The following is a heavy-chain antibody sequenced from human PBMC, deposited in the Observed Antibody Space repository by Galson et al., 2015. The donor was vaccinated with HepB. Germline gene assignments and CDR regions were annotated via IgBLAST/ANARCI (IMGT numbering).Heavy chain of an antibody. J-gene: IGHJ4*02. Sequence: CAISGDGVSSNYAAWNWIRQSPSRGLEWLGRTYYRAKWYNDYAVSVKSRITINPDTSTNQFSLQLNSVTPEDTAVYYCARSFYSSGWENYFDYWGQGALVTVSS. CDR1: GDGVSSNYAA. D-gene: IGHD6-19*01. CDR2: TYYRAKWYN. CDR3: ARSFYSSGWENYFDY. V-gene: IGHV6-1*01.